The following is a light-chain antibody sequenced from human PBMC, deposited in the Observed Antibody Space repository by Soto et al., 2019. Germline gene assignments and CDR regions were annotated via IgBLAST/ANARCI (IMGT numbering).Light chain of an antibody. V-gene: IGLV2-8*01. CDR2: EVS. J-gene: IGLJ1*01. CDR3: SSYAGSNIYV. CDR1: SSDVGGYNF. Sequence: QSALAQPPSASGSSGLSVTISCTGSSSDVGGYNFVSWYQHHPGKAPKVIIYEVSKRPSGVPNRFSGSKSGNTASLTVSGLQAEDEPDYYCSSYAGSNIYVFGTGTKLTV.